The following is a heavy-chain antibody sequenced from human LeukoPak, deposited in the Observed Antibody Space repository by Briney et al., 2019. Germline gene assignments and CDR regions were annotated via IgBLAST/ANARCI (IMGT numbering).Heavy chain of an antibody. D-gene: IGHD1-26*01. Sequence: GASVKVSCKASGYTFTNYYMRWVRQAPGQGLEWLGLITPSGGSTWYAQKFQGRVTMTRDMSTSTDYMELSSLRSEDTAVYYRARDNSVGDYAWWFDPWGQGTLVTVSS. CDR1: GYTFTNYY. J-gene: IGHJ5*02. V-gene: IGHV1-46*01. CDR2: ITPSGGST. CDR3: ARDNSVGDYAWWFDP.